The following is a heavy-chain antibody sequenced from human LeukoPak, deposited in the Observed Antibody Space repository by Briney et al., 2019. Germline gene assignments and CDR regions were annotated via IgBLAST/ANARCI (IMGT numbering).Heavy chain of an antibody. V-gene: IGHV3-11*04. D-gene: IGHD3-10*02. CDR1: GFSFSDYY. Sequence: GGSLRLSCAASGFSFSDYYMTWIRQAPGKGLEWVSYITSTGSTIYYADSVKGRFTISRDNAKNSLYLQMNSLRAEDTAVYYCAELGITMIGGVWGKGTTVTISS. J-gene: IGHJ6*04. CDR3: AELGITMIGGV. CDR2: ITSTGSTI.